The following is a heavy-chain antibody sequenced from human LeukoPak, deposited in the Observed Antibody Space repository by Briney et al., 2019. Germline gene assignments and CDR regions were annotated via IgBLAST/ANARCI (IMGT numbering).Heavy chain of an antibody. CDR1: GFTFSSYA. V-gene: IGHV3-23*01. CDR3: ASPPTYSSSWYSGYMDV. CDR2: ISGSGGST. D-gene: IGHD6-13*01. Sequence: PGGSLRLSCAASGFTFSSYAMSRVRQAPGKGLEWVSAISGSGGSTYYADSVKGRFTISRDNSKNTLYLQMNSLRAEDTAVYYCASPPTYSSSWYSGYMDVWGKGTTVTVSS. J-gene: IGHJ6*03.